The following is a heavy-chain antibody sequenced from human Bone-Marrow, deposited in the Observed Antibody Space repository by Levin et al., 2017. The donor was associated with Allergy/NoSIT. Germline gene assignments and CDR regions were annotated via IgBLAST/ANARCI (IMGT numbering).Heavy chain of an antibody. J-gene: IGHJ3*02. CDR1: GFTFSSYG. V-gene: IGHV3-30*18. CDR2: ISFDGSDK. CDR3: AKERFGMVAFEM. D-gene: IGHD3-10*01. Sequence: GGSLRLSCAASGFTFSSYGMHWVRQAPGKGLEWVAVISFDGSDKHYADSVKGRFTISRDNSKNTLSLQMNSLRAEDTAVYYCAKERFGMVAFEMWGQGTMVTVSS.